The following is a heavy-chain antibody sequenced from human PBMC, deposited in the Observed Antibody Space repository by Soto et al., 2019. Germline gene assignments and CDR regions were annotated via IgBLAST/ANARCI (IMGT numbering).Heavy chain of an antibody. Sequence: QLQLQESGPGLVKPSETLSLTCTVSGGSISISSYYWAWIRQPPGKGLEWIGSIYYDGSTYYSPSLKSRVTISIDTYKNQFSLKLSSVSAADTTVYYCASHAVNGDNRDWGQGTLVTVSS. CDR2: IYYDGST. J-gene: IGHJ4*02. D-gene: IGHD4-17*01. CDR1: GGSISISSYY. CDR3: ASHAVNGDNRD. V-gene: IGHV4-39*01.